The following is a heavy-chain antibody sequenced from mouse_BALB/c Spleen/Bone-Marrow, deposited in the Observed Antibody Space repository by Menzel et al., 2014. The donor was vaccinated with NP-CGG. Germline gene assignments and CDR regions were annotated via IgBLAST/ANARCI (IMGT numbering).Heavy chain of an antibody. CDR1: GYTFTDYA. CDR2: ISTYSGNT. Sequence: VQLQQSGPVLVRPGVSVKISCKGSGYTFTDYAMHWVKQSHAKSLEWIGVISTYSGNTNYNQKFKGKATMTVDKSSSTAYMELARLTSEDSAIYHCARGSYYDPAWFAYWGQGTLVTVSA. CDR3: ARGSYYDPAWFAY. D-gene: IGHD2-4*01. V-gene: IGHV1-67*01. J-gene: IGHJ3*01.